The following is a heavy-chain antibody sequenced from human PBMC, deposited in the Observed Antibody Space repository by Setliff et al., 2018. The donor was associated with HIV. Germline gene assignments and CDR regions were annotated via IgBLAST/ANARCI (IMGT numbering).Heavy chain of an antibody. CDR3: GRHRGAARPSYFDR. Sequence: PSETLSLTCAVSGGSISGSYYWAWLRQPPGKGLEWIGSTYFRGGTYNNPSLEYRFSISIETSENQSSLKLYSVTAADTAIYYGGRHRGAARPSYFDRWGQGTRVTVSS. D-gene: IGHD6-6*01. CDR2: TYFRGGT. J-gene: IGHJ4*02. V-gene: IGHV4-39*01. CDR1: GGSISGSYY.